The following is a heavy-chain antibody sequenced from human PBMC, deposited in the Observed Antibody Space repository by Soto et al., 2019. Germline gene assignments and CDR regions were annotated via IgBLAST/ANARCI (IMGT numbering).Heavy chain of an antibody. CDR2: ISSNGGST. CDR1: GFTFSSYA. D-gene: IGHD4-4*01. J-gene: IGHJ6*03. CDR3: ARVGYSNYDCDWYDYMAI. V-gene: IGHV3-64*01. Sequence: GGSLRLSCAASGFTFSSYAMHWVRQAPGKGLEYVSAISSNGGSTYYANSVKGRFTISRDYYKNTLYLQMGSLRAEDMAVYYCARVGYSNYDCDWYDYMAIWGKGSTANVSS.